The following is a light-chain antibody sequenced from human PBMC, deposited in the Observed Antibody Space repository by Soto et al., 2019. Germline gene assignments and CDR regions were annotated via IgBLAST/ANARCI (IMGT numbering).Light chain of an antibody. CDR2: GAS. CDR3: QQYGSSPWT. CDR1: QSVSSSY. J-gene: IGKJ1*01. Sequence: SQSPATLSVSPGERATLCCRASQSVSSSYLARYQQKPGQAPRLLIYGASSRATGIPDRFSGSGSGTDFTLTISRLEPEDFAVYYCQQYGSSPWTFGQGTKVDI. V-gene: IGKV3-20*01.